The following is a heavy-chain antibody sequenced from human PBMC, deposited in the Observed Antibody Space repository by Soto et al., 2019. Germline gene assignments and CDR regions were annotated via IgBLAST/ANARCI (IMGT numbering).Heavy chain of an antibody. V-gene: IGHV3-15*01. CDR1: GFTFSNAW. Sequence: PGGSLRLSCAASGFTFSNAWMSWVRRAPGKGLEWVGRIKSKTDGGTTDYAAPVKGRFTISRDDSKNTLYLQMNSLKTEDTAVYYCTTNFNPVNDDAFDIWGQGTMVTVSS. CDR2: IKSKTDGGTT. J-gene: IGHJ3*02. CDR3: TTNFNPVNDDAFDI. D-gene: IGHD4-4*01.